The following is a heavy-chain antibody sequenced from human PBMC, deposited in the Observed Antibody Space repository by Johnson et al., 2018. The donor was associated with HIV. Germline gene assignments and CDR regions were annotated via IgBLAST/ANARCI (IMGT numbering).Heavy chain of an antibody. D-gene: IGHD2-15*01. J-gene: IGHJ3*02. Sequence: VQLVESGGDLVQPGESLRLSCAASGFTFSSYWMSWVRQAPEKGLEWVANIKQDGSEKYYVDSVKGRFIISRDNAKNSLYLQMNSLRAEDTAVYYCARLGFSSWAFDIWCQGTMVTVSS. CDR1: GFTFSSYW. V-gene: IGHV3-7*01. CDR2: IKQDGSEK. CDR3: ARLGFSSWAFDI.